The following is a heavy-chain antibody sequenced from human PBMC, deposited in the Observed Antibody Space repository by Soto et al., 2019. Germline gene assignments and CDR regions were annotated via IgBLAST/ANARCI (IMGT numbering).Heavy chain of an antibody. V-gene: IGHV4-4*07. CDR3: ASYVMTIVTSYYFDY. CDR1: GGSISSYY. J-gene: IGHJ4*02. CDR2: IYTSGST. D-gene: IGHD4-17*01. Sequence: QVPLQESGPGLVKPSETLSLTCTVSGGSISSYYWSWIRQPAGKGLEWIGRIYTSGSTNYNTSRRSRGTMSVDTSKNQFSLKLSSVTAADTAVYYCASYVMTIVTSYYFDYWGQGPLVTVSS.